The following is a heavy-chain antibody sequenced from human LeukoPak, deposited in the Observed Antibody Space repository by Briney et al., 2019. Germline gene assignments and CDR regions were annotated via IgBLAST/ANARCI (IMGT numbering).Heavy chain of an antibody. CDR2: IYYSGST. CDR3: ARLLAPVGATRDLDY. V-gene: IGHV4-59*08. J-gene: IGHJ4*02. D-gene: IGHD1-26*01. Sequence: SETLSLTCTVSGGSISSYYWNWIRQPPGKGLEWIGYIYYSGSTNYNPSLKSRVTISVDTSKNQFSLKLSSVTAADTAVYYCARLLAPVGATRDLDYWGQGTLVTVSS. CDR1: GGSISSYY.